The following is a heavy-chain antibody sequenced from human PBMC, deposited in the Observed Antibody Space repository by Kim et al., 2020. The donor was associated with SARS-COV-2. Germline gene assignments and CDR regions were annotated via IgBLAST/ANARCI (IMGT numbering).Heavy chain of an antibody. CDR3: ARRSLVTSAFDY. Sequence: SETLSLTCTVSGGSISSSSFYWGWIRQPPGKGLEWIGSISYSGSTYYNPSLKSRVIISVDTSKNQFSLKLNSVTAADTAVYYCARRSLVTSAFDYWGQGTLVTV. V-gene: IGHV4-39*01. CDR2: ISYSGST. J-gene: IGHJ4*02. D-gene: IGHD2-2*01. CDR1: GGSISSSSFY.